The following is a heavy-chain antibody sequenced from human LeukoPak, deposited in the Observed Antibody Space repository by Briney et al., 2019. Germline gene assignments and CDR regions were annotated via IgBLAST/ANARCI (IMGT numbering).Heavy chain of an antibody. CDR3: ARDQGSSPSYYFDY. CDR2: ISSSSSYI. Sequence: GGSLRLSCAASGFTFSSYSMNWVRQAPGKGLEWVSSISSSSSYIYYADSVKGRFTISRDNAKNSLYLQMNSLRAEDTAVYYCARDQGSSPSYYFDYWGQGTLVTVSS. CDR1: GFTFSSYS. V-gene: IGHV3-21*01. J-gene: IGHJ4*02.